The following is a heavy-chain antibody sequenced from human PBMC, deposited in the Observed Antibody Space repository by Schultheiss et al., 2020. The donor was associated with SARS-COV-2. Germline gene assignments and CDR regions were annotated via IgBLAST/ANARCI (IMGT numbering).Heavy chain of an antibody. CDR2: MNPNSGNT. V-gene: IGHV1-8*02. Sequence: ASVKVSCKASGYTFTSYGINWVRQATGQGLEWMGWMNPNSGNTGYAQKFQGRVTMTRNTSISTAYMELSSLRSEDTAVYYCARNPGGDCSGGSCYSVLAYGMDVWGQGTTVTVSS. CDR1: GYTFTSYG. D-gene: IGHD2-15*01. CDR3: ARNPGGDCSGGSCYSVLAYGMDV. J-gene: IGHJ6*02.